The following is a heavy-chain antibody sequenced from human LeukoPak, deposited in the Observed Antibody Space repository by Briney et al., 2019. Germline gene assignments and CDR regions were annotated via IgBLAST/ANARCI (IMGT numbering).Heavy chain of an antibody. CDR1: GYTFTSYG. CDR2: ISAYNGNT. CDR3: ARISDGDHYYYYYMDV. D-gene: IGHD3-10*01. V-gene: IGHV1-18*01. Sequence: ASVKVSCKASGYTFTSYGISWVRQAPGQGLEWMGWISAYNGNTNYAQKLQGRVTMTTDTSTSTAYMELRSLRSDDTAVYYCARISDGDHYYYYYMDVWGKGTTVTVSS. J-gene: IGHJ6*03.